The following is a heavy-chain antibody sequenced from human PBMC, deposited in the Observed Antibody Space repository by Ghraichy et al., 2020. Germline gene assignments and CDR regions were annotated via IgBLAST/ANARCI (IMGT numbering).Heavy chain of an antibody. CDR2: FDREDGET. CDR1: GYTLTELS. D-gene: IGHD1-26*01. V-gene: IGHV1-24*01. CDR3: ANSGSYYWYFDL. J-gene: IGHJ2*01. Sequence: ASVKVSCKVSGYTLTELSMHWVRQAPGKGLEWMGGFDREDGETIYAQKFQGRVTMTEDTSTDTAYMELSSLRSEDTAVYYCANSGSYYWYFDLWGRGTLVTVSS.